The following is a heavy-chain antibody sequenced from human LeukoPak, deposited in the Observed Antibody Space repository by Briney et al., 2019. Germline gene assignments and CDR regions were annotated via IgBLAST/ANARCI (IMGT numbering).Heavy chain of an antibody. V-gene: IGHV3-74*01. D-gene: IGHD5-18*01. CDR2: INRDGRRT. CDR3: ARGGSDTAMAHDY. J-gene: IGHJ4*02. CDR1: GFTFSNHW. Sequence: GGSLRLSCAASGFTFSNHWMHWVRQAPGKGLMWVSRINRDGRRTDYADSVKGRFTISRDDAKNTLYLQVNSLRAEDTAVYFCARGGSDTAMAHDYWGQGTLVTVSS.